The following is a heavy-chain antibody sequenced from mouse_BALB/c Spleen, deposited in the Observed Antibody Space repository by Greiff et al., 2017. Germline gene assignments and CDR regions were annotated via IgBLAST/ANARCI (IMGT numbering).Heavy chain of an antibody. D-gene: IGHD2-4*01. V-gene: IGHV5-9-1*01. Sequence: DVMLVESGGGLVKPGGSLKLSCAASGFTFSSYAMSWVRQTPEKRLEWVATISSGGSYTYYPDSVKGRFTISRDNAKNTLYLQMSSLRSEDTAMYYCARDYEDAMDYWGQGTSVTVSS. CDR3: ARDYEDAMDY. CDR2: ISSGGSYT. CDR1: GFTFSSYA. J-gene: IGHJ4*01.